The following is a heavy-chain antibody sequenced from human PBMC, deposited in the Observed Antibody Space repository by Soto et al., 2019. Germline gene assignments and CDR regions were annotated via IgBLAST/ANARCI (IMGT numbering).Heavy chain of an antibody. V-gene: IGHV3-30*03. CDR1: GFTFSNYD. Sequence: QVQLVESGGGVVQPGWSLRLSCAASGFTFSNYDMHWVRQAPGKGLEWVAVIVSDGNSKYYADSVKGRFTISRDNSKNTLYLQKNSLSGENTALYYCTREDYWGQGTLVTVSS. CDR3: TREDY. J-gene: IGHJ4*02. CDR2: IVSDGNSK.